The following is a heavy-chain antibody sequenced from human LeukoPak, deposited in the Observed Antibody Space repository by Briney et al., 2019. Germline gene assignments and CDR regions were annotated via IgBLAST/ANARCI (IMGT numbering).Heavy chain of an antibody. Sequence: PSETLSLTCTVSGGSISSYYWSWIRQPPGKGLEWIGYFYYSGSTNYNPSLKSRVTISVDTSKNQFSLKVTSVTAADTAVFYCARLANYDFWRGPYPHDAFDIWGQGTMVTVSS. CDR3: ARLANYDFWRGPYPHDAFDI. J-gene: IGHJ3*02. CDR1: GGSISSYY. V-gene: IGHV4-59*08. D-gene: IGHD3-3*01. CDR2: FYYSGST.